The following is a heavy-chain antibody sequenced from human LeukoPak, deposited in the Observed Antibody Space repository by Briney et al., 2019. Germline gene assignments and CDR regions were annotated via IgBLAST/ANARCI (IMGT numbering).Heavy chain of an antibody. V-gene: IGHV3-66*01. CDR2: IYTNGST. D-gene: IGHD1-26*01. CDR3: ARGSYALGY. CDR1: GFTFSSYA. Sequence: PGGSLRLSCAASGFTFSSYAMSWVRQAPGKGLEWVSIIYTNGSTYYVDSVKGRFILSRDTSNNTLYLQMNGLRVEDTARYYCARGSYALGYWGLGTQVTVSS. J-gene: IGHJ4*02.